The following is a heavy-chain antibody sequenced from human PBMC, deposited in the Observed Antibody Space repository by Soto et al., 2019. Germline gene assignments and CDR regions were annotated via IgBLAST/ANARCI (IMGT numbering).Heavy chain of an antibody. Sequence: SGTPSLTCAVYGVSFSCYYWSWIRPPPGKGLEYIGEINHSGSTNYNPSLKSRVTISLDTSKNQFSLKLSSVTAADTAVYFCARSVAVPGAHIDYWGQGTQVTVSS. J-gene: IGHJ4*02. CDR2: INHSGST. D-gene: IGHD6-19*01. CDR1: GVSFSCYY. CDR3: ARSVAVPGAHIDY. V-gene: IGHV4-34*01.